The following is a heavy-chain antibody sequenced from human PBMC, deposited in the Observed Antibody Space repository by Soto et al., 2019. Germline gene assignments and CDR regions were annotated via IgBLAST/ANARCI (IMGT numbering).Heavy chain of an antibody. V-gene: IGHV4-4*07. D-gene: IGHD3-10*01. CDR2: VYSSGTT. CDR3: ARDIGSYAYGEGY. Sequence: QVQLQESGPGLVKPSETLSLTCSVSGGSINSYWWSWIRQPAGKGLEWIGRVYSSGTTDYNPSLNSRATMSVEKSKNQFSLKLSSVTAEDTAVYYCARDIGSYAYGEGYWGQGIQVTVSS. J-gene: IGHJ4*02. CDR1: GGSINSYW.